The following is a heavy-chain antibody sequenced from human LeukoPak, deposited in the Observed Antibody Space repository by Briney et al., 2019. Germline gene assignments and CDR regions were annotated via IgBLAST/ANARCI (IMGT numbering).Heavy chain of an antibody. CDR2: ISGTGDST. D-gene: IGHD1-26*01. V-gene: IGHV3-23*01. CDR3: AKDASGSYRYYFDY. Sequence: GGSLRLSCAASGFTFNTYAMSWVRQAPGKGLEWVSGISGTGDSTYYADSVKGRFTISRDDSKNTLYLQMKSLTAEDTAVYYCAKDASGSYRYYFDYWGQGTRATVSS. J-gene: IGHJ4*02. CDR1: GFTFNTYA.